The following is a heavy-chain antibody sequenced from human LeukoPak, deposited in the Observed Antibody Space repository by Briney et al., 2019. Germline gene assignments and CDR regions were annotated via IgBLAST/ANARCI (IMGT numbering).Heavy chain of an antibody. V-gene: IGHV1-2*02. D-gene: IGHD6-19*01. CDR1: GYTFTGYC. CDR3: ARLAAVPG. Sequence: ASVKVSCKASGYTFTGYCLHWVRQAPGQGFEWMGWIHPNSGGTNYAQKFQGRVTMTRDTSISTAYMELSSLRSDDTAVYYCARLAAVPGWGQGTLVTVSS. J-gene: IGHJ1*01. CDR2: IHPNSGGT.